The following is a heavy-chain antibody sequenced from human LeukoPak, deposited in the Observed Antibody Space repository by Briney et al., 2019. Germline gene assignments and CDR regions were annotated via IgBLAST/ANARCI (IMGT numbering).Heavy chain of an antibody. D-gene: IGHD6-13*01. CDR1: GGSISSGDYY. CDR2: IYYTGTT. J-gene: IGHJ3*02. CDR3: AREIRIVADLPRSGSFDI. Sequence: SQTLSLTCTVSGGSISSGDYYWSWIRQPPGKGVEWIGYIYYTGTTYYSPSLKSRVIISVDTSKSQFSLNLNPVTAADTAVYYCAREIRIVADLPRSGSFDIWGQGTMVTVSS. V-gene: IGHV4-30-4*01.